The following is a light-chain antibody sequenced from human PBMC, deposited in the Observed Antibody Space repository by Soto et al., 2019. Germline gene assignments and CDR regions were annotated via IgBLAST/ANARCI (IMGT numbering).Light chain of an antibody. CDR3: TSYTTTTTWV. J-gene: IGLJ3*02. V-gene: IGLV2-14*01. CDR1: SGDIGASNY. Sequence: ALTQPASVSGSPGQSITISCSGTSGDIGASNYVSWYQQFPGKAPKLMISEVTNRPSGVSSRFSGSKSGNTASLTISGLQAEDEADYYCTSYTTTTTWVFGGGTKLTVL. CDR2: EVT.